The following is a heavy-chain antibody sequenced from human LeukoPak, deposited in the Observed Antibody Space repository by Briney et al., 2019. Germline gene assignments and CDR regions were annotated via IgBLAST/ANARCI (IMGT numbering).Heavy chain of an antibody. J-gene: IGHJ5*02. CDR2: LFYSGNM. Sequence: SETLSLTCTVSGGSIYTGDFYWAWIRQSPGKGLEWIGSLFYSGNMYYNPSLKSRVTISVDTSKNQFSLNLNSVTAADTAVYYCARDVPTVVTPHWFDPWGQGTLVTVSS. CDR1: GGSIYTGDFY. D-gene: IGHD4-23*01. V-gene: IGHV4-39*07. CDR3: ARDVPTVVTPHWFDP.